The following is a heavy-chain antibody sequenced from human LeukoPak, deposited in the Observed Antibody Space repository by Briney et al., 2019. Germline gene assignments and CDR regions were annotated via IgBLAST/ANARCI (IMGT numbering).Heavy chain of an antibody. J-gene: IGHJ4*02. CDR1: GGTFSSYA. V-gene: IGHV1-69*13. CDR3: ARGDVTYSGYFDY. D-gene: IGHD3-10*01. Sequence: GASVKVSCKASGGTFSSYAISWVRQAPGQGLEWMGGIIPIFGTANYAQKFQGRVTITADESTSTAYMELSSLRSDDTAVYYCARGDVTYSGYFDYWGQGTLVTVSS. CDR2: IIPIFGTA.